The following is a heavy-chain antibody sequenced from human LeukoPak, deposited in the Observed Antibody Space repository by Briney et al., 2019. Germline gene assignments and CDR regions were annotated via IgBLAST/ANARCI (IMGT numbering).Heavy chain of an antibody. D-gene: IGHD6-13*01. CDR2: MNPNSGNT. Sequence: GASVKVSCKASGYTFTSYDINWVRQATGQGLEWMGWMNPNSGNTGYAQKFQGRVTMTRNTSISTAYMELSSLRSEDTAVYYCARGIDSSSWQIYYYYYGMDVWGQGTTVTVSS. CDR1: GYTFTSYD. CDR3: ARGIDSSSWQIYYYYYGMDV. J-gene: IGHJ6*02. V-gene: IGHV1-8*01.